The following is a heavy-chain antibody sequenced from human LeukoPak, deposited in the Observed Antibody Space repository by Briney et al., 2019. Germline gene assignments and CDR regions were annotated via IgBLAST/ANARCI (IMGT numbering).Heavy chain of an antibody. V-gene: IGHV5-51*01. CDR3: ARWVGYSSDYHFDY. CDR2: IWPDDSDA. D-gene: IGHD6-25*01. J-gene: IGHJ4*02. CDR1: GYSFTTYW. Sequence: GESLKISCQASGYSFTTYWIAWVRPMPGKGLEWVGIIWPDDSDARYSPSFQGQVTISADTSISTAYLQWSSLKASDTAMYYCARWVGYSSDYHFDYWGQGTPVTVSS.